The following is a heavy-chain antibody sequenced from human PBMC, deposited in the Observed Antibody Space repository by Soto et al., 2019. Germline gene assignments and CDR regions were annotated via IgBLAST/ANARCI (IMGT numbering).Heavy chain of an antibody. V-gene: IGHV3-30*04. CDR2: ISYDGSNK. D-gene: IGHD2-2*01. J-gene: IGHJ6*02. Sequence: GGSLRLSCAASGFTFSDYPMHWVRQAPGKGLEWVAVISYDGSNKYYADSVKGRFTISRDNSKNTLYLQMNSLRAEDTAVYYCAVGYCSSTSCYAPSLYYYGMDVWGQGTTVTVSS. CDR3: AVGYCSSTSCYAPSLYYYGMDV. CDR1: GFTFSDYP.